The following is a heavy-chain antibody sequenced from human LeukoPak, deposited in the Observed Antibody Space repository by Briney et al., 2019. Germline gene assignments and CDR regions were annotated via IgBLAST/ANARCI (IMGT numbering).Heavy chain of an antibody. J-gene: IGHJ4*02. CDR2: INPNSGGT. CDR3: ARDLEGYHYGSGNYPQ. D-gene: IGHD3-10*01. V-gene: IGHV1-2*02. Sequence: ASLKVSFKASGYTFTGYYIHWLRQTPGQGLEWMGYINPNSGGTNYAQKFQGRVTMTRDTSISTAYMELSSLTSDDTAVYYCARDLEGYHYGSGNYPQWGQGTLITVSS. CDR1: GYTFTGYY.